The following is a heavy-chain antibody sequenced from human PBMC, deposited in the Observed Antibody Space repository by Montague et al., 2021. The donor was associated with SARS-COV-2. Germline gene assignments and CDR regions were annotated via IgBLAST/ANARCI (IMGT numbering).Heavy chain of an antibody. V-gene: IGHV4-39*01. J-gene: IGHJ3*02. CDR2: IYYSRTT. CDR3: SRPLGRGVPKAFDI. Sequence: SETLSLTCTVSGGSITRNYYWCWIRQPPGKGLEWVGNIYYSRTTFINPSLQSRVTISVDASKNQCSLTLTSVTAADKAVYYCSRPLGRGVPKAFDIWGQGAWVIVSS. D-gene: IGHD3-10*01. CDR1: GGSITRNYY.